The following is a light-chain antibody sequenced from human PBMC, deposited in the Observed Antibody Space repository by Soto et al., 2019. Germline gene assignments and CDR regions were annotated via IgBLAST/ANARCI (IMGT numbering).Light chain of an antibody. CDR1: QSVGSNY. CDR3: QQYDASPRT. Sequence: EIVLTQSPGTLSLSPGERATLYCRASQSVGSNYLAWYQQKPGQAPRVLIYGASSRATGIPDRFSGSGSGADFTLTISRLEPEDFAVYYCQQYDASPRTFGQGTKVEIK. CDR2: GAS. V-gene: IGKV3-20*01. J-gene: IGKJ1*01.